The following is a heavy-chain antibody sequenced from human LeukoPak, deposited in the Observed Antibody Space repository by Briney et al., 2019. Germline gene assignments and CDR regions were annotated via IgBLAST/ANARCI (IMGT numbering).Heavy chain of an antibody. V-gene: IGHV5-51*01. Sequence: GESLKISCKGSGYGFTSYCIGWLRQMPRKGLEWMGIIYPVDSDTRYTPSFQGQVTISADKSISTAYLQWSSLTASDTAMYYCARADYYYILTGHEISPFDYWGQGPLATVSS. CDR1: GYGFTSYC. J-gene: IGHJ4*02. CDR3: ARADYYYILTGHEISPFDY. D-gene: IGHD3-9*01. CDR2: IYPVDSDT.